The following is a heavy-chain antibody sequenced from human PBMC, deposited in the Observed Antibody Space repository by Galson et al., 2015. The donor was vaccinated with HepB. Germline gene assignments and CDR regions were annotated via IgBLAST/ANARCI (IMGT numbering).Heavy chain of an antibody. CDR1: GYTFTGYY. Sequence: SVKVSCKASGYTFTGYYMHWVRQAPGQGLEWMGWINPNSGGTNYAQKFQGRVTMTRDTSISTAYMELSRLRSDDTAVYYCARGRGSAVVPAAVGYMDVWGKGTMVTVSS. V-gene: IGHV1-2*02. D-gene: IGHD2-2*01. CDR3: ARGRGSAVVPAAVGYMDV. J-gene: IGHJ6*03. CDR2: INPNSGGT.